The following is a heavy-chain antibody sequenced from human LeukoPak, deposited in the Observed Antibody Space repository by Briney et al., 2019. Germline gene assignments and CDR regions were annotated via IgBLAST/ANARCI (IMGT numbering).Heavy chain of an antibody. J-gene: IGHJ3*02. Sequence: AASVKVSCKASGYTFTGYYMHWVRQAPGQGLEWMGWINPDSGGTNYAQKFQGRVTMTRDTSISTAYMELSRLRSDDTAVYYCARESLPTTVTTGGAFDIWGQGTMVTVSS. CDR1: GYTFTGYY. D-gene: IGHD4-17*01. V-gene: IGHV1-2*02. CDR2: INPDSGGT. CDR3: ARESLPTTVTTGGAFDI.